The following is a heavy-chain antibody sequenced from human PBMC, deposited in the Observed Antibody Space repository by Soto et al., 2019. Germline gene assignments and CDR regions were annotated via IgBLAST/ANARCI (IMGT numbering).Heavy chain of an antibody. CDR1: GYTFTSYG. Sequence: GASVKVSCKASGYTFTSYGISWVRQAPGQGLEWMGWISAYNGNTNYAQKLQGRVTITTDTSTSTAYMELRSLRSDDTAVFYCARDFGFWSGSSRFDPWGQGTLVTVSS. D-gene: IGHD3-3*01. J-gene: IGHJ5*02. CDR2: ISAYNGNT. CDR3: ARDFGFWSGSSRFDP. V-gene: IGHV1-18*01.